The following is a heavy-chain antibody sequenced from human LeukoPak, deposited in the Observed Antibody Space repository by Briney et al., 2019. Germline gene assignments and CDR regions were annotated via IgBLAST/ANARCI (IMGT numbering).Heavy chain of an antibody. CDR3: ARGSAYKYSFTGRERTKSRLDY. V-gene: IGHV4-34*01. J-gene: IGHJ4*02. CDR2: INHSGST. D-gene: IGHD1-26*01. Sequence: SETLSLTCAVYGGSFSGYYWSWIRQPPGKGLEWIGEINHSGSTNYNPSLKSRVTISVDTSKNQFYLKLSSVTAADTAVYCCARGSAYKYSFTGRERTKSRLDYWGQGTLVTVSS. CDR1: GGSFSGYY.